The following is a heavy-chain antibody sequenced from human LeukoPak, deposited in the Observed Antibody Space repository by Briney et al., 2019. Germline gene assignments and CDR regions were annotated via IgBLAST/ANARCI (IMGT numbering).Heavy chain of an antibody. CDR2: IKSGGSTT. J-gene: IGHJ4*02. CDR3: ARVVDTHFDY. Sequence: PGGSLRLSCAASGFTFSSYWMHWVRQAPGKGLVWVSRIKSGGSTTTYADSVKGRFTISRDNAKNTLYLQMNSLRAEDTAVYYCARVVDTHFDYWGQGTLVTVSS. CDR1: GFTFSSYW. V-gene: IGHV3-74*01. D-gene: IGHD5-18*01.